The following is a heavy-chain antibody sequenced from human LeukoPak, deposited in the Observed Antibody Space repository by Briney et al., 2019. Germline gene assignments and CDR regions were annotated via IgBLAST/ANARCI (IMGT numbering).Heavy chain of an antibody. CDR3: ARDYGSSLDY. CDR1: GFTFSSYG. V-gene: IGHV3-33*01. D-gene: IGHD6-6*01. J-gene: IGHJ4*02. Sequence: GGSLRLSCAASGFTFSSYGMHWVRQAPGKGLGWVAVIWYDGSNKYYADSVKGRFTISRDNSKNTLYPQMNSLRAEDTAVYYCARDYGSSLDYWGQGTLVTVSS. CDR2: IWYDGSNK.